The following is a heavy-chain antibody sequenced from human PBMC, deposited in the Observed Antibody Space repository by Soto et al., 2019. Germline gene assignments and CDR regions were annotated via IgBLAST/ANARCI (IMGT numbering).Heavy chain of an antibody. D-gene: IGHD3-16*02. CDR1: GASISGSAYF. CDR3: ARGPTPSWRSYRFSYLDS. CDR2: ISYSGYT. Sequence: SETLSLTCTVSGASISGSAYFWTWIRQRPGEGLEWIGFISYSGYTYQNPSLQNRLLLSVDTSKNQFSLALSFVTAADTAVYFCARGPTPSWRSYRFSYLDSWGHGRPAPVSP. V-gene: IGHV4-31*03. J-gene: IGHJ5*01.